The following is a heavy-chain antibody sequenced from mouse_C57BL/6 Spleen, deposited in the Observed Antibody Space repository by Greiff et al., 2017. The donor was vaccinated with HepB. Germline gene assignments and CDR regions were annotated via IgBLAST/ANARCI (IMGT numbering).Heavy chain of an antibody. Sequence: EVQLVESGPGLVKPSQSLSLTCSVTGYSITSGYYWNWIRQFPGNKLEWMGYISYDGSNNYNPSLKNRISITRDTSKNQFFLKLNSVTTEDTATYYCARAGELGAWFAYWGQGTLVTVSA. V-gene: IGHV3-6*01. J-gene: IGHJ3*01. CDR3: ARAGELGAWFAY. CDR2: ISYDGSN. D-gene: IGHD4-1*01. CDR1: GYSITSGYY.